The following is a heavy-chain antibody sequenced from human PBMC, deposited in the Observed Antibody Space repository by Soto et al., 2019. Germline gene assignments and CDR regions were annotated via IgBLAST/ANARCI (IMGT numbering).Heavy chain of an antibody. Sequence: ASVKVCCKASGYTFTSYYMHWVRQAPGQGLEWMGWVSADNGNTNYAQKLQGRVTMTTDTSTSTAYMELRSLRSDDTAVYYCARFVYGDWFDPWGQGTLVTVSS. CDR3: ARFVYGDWFDP. J-gene: IGHJ5*02. V-gene: IGHV1-18*04. CDR2: VSADNGNT. CDR1: GYTFTSYY. D-gene: IGHD4-17*01.